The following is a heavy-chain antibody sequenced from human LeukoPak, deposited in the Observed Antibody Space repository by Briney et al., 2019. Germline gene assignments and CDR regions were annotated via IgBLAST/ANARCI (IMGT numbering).Heavy chain of an antibody. D-gene: IGHD3-16*01. CDR1: GGSISSHY. CDR3: ARAVDVADY. V-gene: IGHV4-59*11. J-gene: IGHJ4*02. CDR2: IYYSGST. Sequence: PSETLSLTCTVSGGSISSHYWSWIRQPPGKGLEWIGYIYYSGSTNYNPSLKSRVTISVDTSKNQFSLKLSSVTAADTAVYYCARAVDVADYWGRGTLVTVSS.